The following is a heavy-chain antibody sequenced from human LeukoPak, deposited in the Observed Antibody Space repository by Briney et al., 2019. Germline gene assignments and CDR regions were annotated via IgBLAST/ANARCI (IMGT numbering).Heavy chain of an antibody. J-gene: IGHJ3*02. CDR3: AKDHI. CDR1: GFTFSSYG. CDR2: ISYDGSNK. Sequence: GGSLRLSCAASGFTFSSYGMPWVRQAPGKGLEWVAVISYDGSNKYYADSVKGRFTISRDNSKNTLYLQMNSLRAEDTAVYYCAKDHIWGQGTMVTVSS. V-gene: IGHV3-30*18.